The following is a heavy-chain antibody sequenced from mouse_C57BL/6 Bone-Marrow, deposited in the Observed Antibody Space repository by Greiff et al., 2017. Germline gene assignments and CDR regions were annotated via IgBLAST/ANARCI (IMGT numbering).Heavy chain of an antibody. Sequence: QVQLKQPGAELVMPGASVKLSCKASGYTFTSYWMHWVKQRPGQGLEWIGEIDPSDSYTNYNQKFKGKSTLTVDKSSSTAYMQLSSLTSEDSAVYYCARRITDWFAYWGQGTLVTVSA. CDR2: IDPSDSYT. CDR1: GYTFTSYW. J-gene: IGHJ3*01. V-gene: IGHV1-69*01. D-gene: IGHD2-4*01. CDR3: ARRITDWFAY.